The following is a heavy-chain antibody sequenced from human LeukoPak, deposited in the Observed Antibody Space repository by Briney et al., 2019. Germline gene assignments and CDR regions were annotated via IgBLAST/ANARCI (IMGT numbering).Heavy chain of an antibody. J-gene: IGHJ6*02. CDR1: GGTFSSYA. CDR2: IIPIFGTA. CDR3: ARAGPASSLKSSADHSLYYYYGMDV. V-gene: IGHV1-69*13. Sequence: GASVKVSCKASGGTFSSYAISWVRQAPGQGLEWMGGIIPIFGTANYAQKFQGRVTITADESTSTAYMELSSLRPEDTAVYYCARAGPASSLKSSADHSLYYYYGMDVWGQGTTVTVSS. D-gene: IGHD3-10*01.